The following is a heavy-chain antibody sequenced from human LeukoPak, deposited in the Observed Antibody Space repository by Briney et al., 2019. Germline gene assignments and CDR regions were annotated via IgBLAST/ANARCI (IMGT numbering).Heavy chain of an antibody. CDR3: ARQLDYYDSSGYGY. D-gene: IGHD3-22*01. V-gene: IGHV3-21*01. Sequence: GGSLRLSCAASGFTFSSYSMNWVRQAPGKGLEWVSSISSSSSYIYYADSVKGRFTISRDNAKNSLYLQMNSLRAEDTAVYYCARQLDYYDSSGYGYWGQGTLVTVS. CDR1: GFTFSSYS. J-gene: IGHJ4*02. CDR2: ISSSSSYI.